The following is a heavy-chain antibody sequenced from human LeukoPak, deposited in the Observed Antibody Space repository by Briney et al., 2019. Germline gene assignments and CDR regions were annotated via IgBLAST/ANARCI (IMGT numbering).Heavy chain of an antibody. CDR1: GITLSNYG. Sequence: GGSLRLSCAVSGITLSNYGMSWVRQAPGKGLEWVAGISGSGGGTNYADSVKGRFTISRDNPKNTLFLQMNDLRAEDTAVYFCAKRGVVIRVILVGFHKEAYYFDSWGQGALVTVSS. V-gene: IGHV3-23*01. J-gene: IGHJ4*02. CDR2: ISGSGGGT. CDR3: AKRGVVIRVILVGFHKEAYYFDS. D-gene: IGHD3-22*01.